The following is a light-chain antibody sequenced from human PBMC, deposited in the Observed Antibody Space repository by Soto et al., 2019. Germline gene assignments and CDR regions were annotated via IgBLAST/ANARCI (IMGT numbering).Light chain of an antibody. CDR3: QQRSVWYT. Sequence: EIVLTQSPATLSLSPGERATLSCRASQSISSYLAWYQQNPGQAPRLLIYDTYNRATGIPARFSGSGSGTDFTLTVSSLEPEDFAVYYCQQRSVWYTFGQGTKLEI. CDR2: DTY. CDR1: QSISSY. V-gene: IGKV3-11*01. J-gene: IGKJ2*01.